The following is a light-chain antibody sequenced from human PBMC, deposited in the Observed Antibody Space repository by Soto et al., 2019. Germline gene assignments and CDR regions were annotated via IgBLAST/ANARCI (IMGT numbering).Light chain of an antibody. J-gene: IGLJ1*01. V-gene: IGLV2-14*01. CDR2: DVS. CDR1: SSDVGGYNY. CDR3: QSYDSSLSSYV. Sequence: QSALTQPASVSGSPGQSITISCTGTSSDVGGYNYVSWYQQHPGKAPKLMIYDVSNRPSGVSDRFSGSKSGTSASLAITGLQAEDEADYSCQSYDSSLSSYVFGTGTKVTVL.